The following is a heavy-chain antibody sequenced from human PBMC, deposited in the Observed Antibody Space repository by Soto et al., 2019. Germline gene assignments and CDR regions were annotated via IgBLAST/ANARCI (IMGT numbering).Heavy chain of an antibody. Sequence: ASVKVSCKASGYAFTTYHMHWVRQAPGQGLEWMGMVDPSDGTTTYAQKLQGRVTMTRDTATSTVYMELSSLRSEDTAVYYCARDEVPDVQNDAFDIWGQGTMVTVSS. CDR2: VDPSDGTT. J-gene: IGHJ3*02. CDR3: ARDEVPDVQNDAFDI. CDR1: GYAFTTYH. V-gene: IGHV1-46*04.